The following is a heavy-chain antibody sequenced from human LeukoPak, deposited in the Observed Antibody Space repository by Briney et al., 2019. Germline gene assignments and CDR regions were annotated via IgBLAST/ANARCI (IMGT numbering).Heavy chain of an antibody. CDR3: ARGLARKGGIAAVWVWFDP. V-gene: IGHV1-18*04. J-gene: IGHJ5*02. CDR2: ISAYNGNT. D-gene: IGHD6-13*01. Sequence: GASVKVSCKASGYTFTNYYIHWVRQAPGQGLEWMGWISAYNGNTNYAQNLQGRVTMTTDTSTSTAYMELRSLRSDDTAVYYCARGLARKGGIAAVWVWFDPWGQGTLVTVSS. CDR1: GYTFTNYY.